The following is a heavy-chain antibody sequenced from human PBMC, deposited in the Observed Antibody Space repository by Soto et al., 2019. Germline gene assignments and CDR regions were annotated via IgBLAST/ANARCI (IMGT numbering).Heavy chain of an antibody. CDR3: ERREVAPLDDYSFYCMDV. V-gene: IGHV1-8*01. Sequence: GASVKVSCKASGYTFTSYDINWVRQATGQGLEWMGWMNPNSGNTGYAQKFQGRVTMTRNTSISTAYMELSSLRSEDTAVHYCERREVAPLDDYSFYCMDVWGKGTTVTVSS. CDR1: GYTFTSYD. J-gene: IGHJ6*03. CDR2: MNPNSGNT.